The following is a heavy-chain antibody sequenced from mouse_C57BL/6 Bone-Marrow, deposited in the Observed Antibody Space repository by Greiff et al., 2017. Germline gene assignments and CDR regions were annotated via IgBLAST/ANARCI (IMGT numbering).Heavy chain of an antibody. CDR2: IDPNSGGT. V-gene: IGHV1-72*01. D-gene: IGHD2-1*01. CDR1: GYTFTSYW. CDR3: ARENVYYGNYVRAMDY. Sequence: QVQLHQPGAELVKPGASVKLSCTASGYTFTSYWMHWVKQRPGRGLEWIGRIDPNSGGTKYNATFTSKATLTVDKPSITAYMQLSSLTSEDSAVYYCARENVYYGNYVRAMDYWGQGTSVTVSS. J-gene: IGHJ4*01.